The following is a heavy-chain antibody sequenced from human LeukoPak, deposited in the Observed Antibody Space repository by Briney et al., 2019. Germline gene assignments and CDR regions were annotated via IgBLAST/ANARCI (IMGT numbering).Heavy chain of an antibody. CDR2: IYYSGTT. CDR1: GGSISSYY. D-gene: IGHD2-15*01. J-gene: IGHJ5*02. Sequence: SETLSLTCTVSGGSISSYYWSWIRQPPGKGLEWIGYIYYSGTTNYNPSLKSRVTISVDTSKNQFSLKLSSVTAADTAVYYCARGTLVATLTPHCSGGSCYPGTNKSWFDPWGQGTLVTVSS. V-gene: IGHV4-59*12. CDR3: ARGTLVATLTPHCSGGSCYPGTNKSWFDP.